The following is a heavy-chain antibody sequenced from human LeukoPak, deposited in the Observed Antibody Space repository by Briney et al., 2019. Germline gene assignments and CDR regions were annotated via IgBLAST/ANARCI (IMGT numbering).Heavy chain of an antibody. Sequence: SETLSLTCAVSGYSISSGYYWGWIRQPPGKGLEWIGSIYHSGSTYYNPSLKSRVTISVDTPKNQFSLKLSSVTAADTAVYYCARARIAAAAEYFDYWGQGTLVTVSS. CDR3: ARARIAAAAEYFDY. V-gene: IGHV4-38-2*01. CDR1: GYSISSGYY. CDR2: IYHSGST. D-gene: IGHD6-13*01. J-gene: IGHJ4*02.